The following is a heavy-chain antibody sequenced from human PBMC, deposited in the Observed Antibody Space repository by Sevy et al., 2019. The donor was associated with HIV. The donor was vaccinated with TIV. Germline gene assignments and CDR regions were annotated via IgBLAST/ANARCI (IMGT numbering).Heavy chain of an antibody. V-gene: IGHV3-15*01. CDR1: GFTFSNVW. CDR3: TTPPYDFWSGTDYYYGMDV. D-gene: IGHD3-3*01. CDR2: TKSKTNGGTT. Sequence: GGSLRLSCAASGFTFSNVWMSWVRQAPGKGLEWVGRTKSKTNGGTTDYAAPVKGRFTVSRDDSKNTLYLQMNSLKTEDTAIYYCTTPPYDFWSGTDYYYGMDVWGQGTTVTVSS. J-gene: IGHJ6*02.